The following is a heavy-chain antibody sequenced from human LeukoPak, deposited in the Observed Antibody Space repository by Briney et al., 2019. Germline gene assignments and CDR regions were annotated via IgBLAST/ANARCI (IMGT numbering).Heavy chain of an antibody. CDR1: GGSISSGGYY. Sequence: PSETLSLTCTVSGGSISSGGYYWGWIRQHPGNGLEWIGSIYYSGSPYYSLSLKSRVSILVDTSKNQFSLRLSSVTAADTAVYYCARDLGGFDPWGQGALVTVSS. CDR2: IYYSGSP. J-gene: IGHJ5*02. V-gene: IGHV4-31*03. CDR3: ARDLGGFDP.